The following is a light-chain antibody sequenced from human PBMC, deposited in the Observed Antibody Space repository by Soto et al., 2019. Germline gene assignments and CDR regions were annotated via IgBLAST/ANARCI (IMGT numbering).Light chain of an antibody. CDR2: GAS. Sequence: MVLTQSPGTLSFSPWQRPTLSCRSSQSVSSSYLAWYQQKPGQAPRLLIYGASSRATGIPDRFRGSGSGTDFTLTISRLEPEDFAVYYCQQYGSSPRTFGQGTKVDI. CDR1: QSVSSSY. V-gene: IGKV3-20*01. CDR3: QQYGSSPRT. J-gene: IGKJ1*01.